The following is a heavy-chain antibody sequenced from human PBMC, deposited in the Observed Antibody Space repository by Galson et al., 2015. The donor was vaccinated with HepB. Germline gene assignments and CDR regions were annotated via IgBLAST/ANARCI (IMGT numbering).Heavy chain of an antibody. J-gene: IGHJ5*02. CDR1: GGTFSSYT. CDR2: IIPILGIA. Sequence: SVKVSCKASGGTFSSYTISWVRQAPGQGLEWMGRIIPILGIANYAQKFQGRVTITADKSTSTAYMELSSLRSEDTAVYYCAREYYDILTGYPEPFDPWGQGTLVTVSS. D-gene: IGHD3-9*01. V-gene: IGHV1-69*02. CDR3: AREYYDILTGYPEPFDP.